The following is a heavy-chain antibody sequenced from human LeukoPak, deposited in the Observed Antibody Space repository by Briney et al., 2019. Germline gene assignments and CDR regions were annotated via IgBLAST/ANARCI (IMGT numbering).Heavy chain of an antibody. D-gene: IGHD6-13*01. J-gene: IGHJ6*02. CDR3: AREAAAEDYYYGMDV. Sequence: GGSLRLSCAASGFTFSSYGMHWVRQAPGKGLEGVAVIWYDGSNKYYADSVKGRFTTSRDNSKNTLYLQMNSLRAEDTAVYYCAREAAAEDYYYGMDVWGQGTTVTVSS. V-gene: IGHV3-33*01. CDR2: IWYDGSNK. CDR1: GFTFSSYG.